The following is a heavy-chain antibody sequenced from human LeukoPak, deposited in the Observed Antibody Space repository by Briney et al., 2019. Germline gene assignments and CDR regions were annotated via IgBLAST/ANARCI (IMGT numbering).Heavy chain of an antibody. CDR1: GGSISSYY. Sequence: PSETLSLTYTGSGGSISSYYWSWIRQPPGKGLEWIGYIYTSGSTNYNPSLKSRVTISVDTSKNQFSLKLTSVTAADTAVYHCARHRDSGDYFWYFDLWGRGTLVTVSS. D-gene: IGHD4-17*01. J-gene: IGHJ2*01. CDR3: ARHRDSGDYFWYFDL. CDR2: IYTSGST. V-gene: IGHV4-4*09.